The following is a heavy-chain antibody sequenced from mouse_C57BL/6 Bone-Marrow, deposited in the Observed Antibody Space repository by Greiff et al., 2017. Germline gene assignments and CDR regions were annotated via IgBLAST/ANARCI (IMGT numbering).Heavy chain of an antibody. D-gene: IGHD2-5*01. J-gene: IGHJ2*01. Sequence: VQLQQSGAELVRPGASVKLSCKASGYTFTDYYMNWVKQRPGQGLEWIGRIYPGSGDTNYNAKFKGKATLTAEKSSSTAYMQLSSLTSEDSAVYFCASGVYYTNLYFDYWGQGTTLTAAS. CDR2: IYPGSGDT. V-gene: IGHV1-76*01. CDR3: ASGVYYTNLYFDY. CDR1: GYTFTDYY.